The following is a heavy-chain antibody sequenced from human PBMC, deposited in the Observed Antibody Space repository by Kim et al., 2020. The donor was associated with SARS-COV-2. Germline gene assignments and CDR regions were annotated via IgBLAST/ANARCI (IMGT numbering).Heavy chain of an antibody. V-gene: IGHV4-34*09. D-gene: IGHD2-15*01. CDR3: ARVVVGATGWFDP. Sequence: NYNPSLKSRVTISVDTSKNQFSLKLSAGTAADTAVYYCARVVVGATGWFDPWGQGTLVTVSS. J-gene: IGHJ5*02.